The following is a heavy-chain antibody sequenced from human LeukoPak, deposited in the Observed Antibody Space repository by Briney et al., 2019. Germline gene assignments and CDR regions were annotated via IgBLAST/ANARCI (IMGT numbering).Heavy chain of an antibody. CDR3: ARDGGSWSYPVH. CDR1: GYTFTGYY. V-gene: IGHV1-2*04. Sequence: SVTLSCMPSGYTFTGYYMHWVRHAPGEGLEWMVWINTNSDGTNYAQKFQGWAAMTRNTYISTAYIELSRPRSDDTAVYYCARDGGSWSYPVHWGQGTLVTVSS. CDR2: INTNSDGT. J-gene: IGHJ4*02. D-gene: IGHD3-10*01.